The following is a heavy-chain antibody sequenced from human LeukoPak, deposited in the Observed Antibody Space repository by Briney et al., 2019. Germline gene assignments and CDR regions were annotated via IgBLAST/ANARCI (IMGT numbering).Heavy chain of an antibody. D-gene: IGHD3-10*01. V-gene: IGHV4-34*01. CDR3: ASTMVRGVNGGDY. CDR1: GGSFSGYY. CDR2: INHSGST. J-gene: IGHJ4*02. Sequence: SETLSLTCAVYGGSFSGYYWSWIRQPPGKGLEWIGEINHSGSTNYNPSLKSRVTISVDTSKNQFSLKLNSVTAADTAVYYCASTMVRGVNGGDYWGQGTLVTVSS.